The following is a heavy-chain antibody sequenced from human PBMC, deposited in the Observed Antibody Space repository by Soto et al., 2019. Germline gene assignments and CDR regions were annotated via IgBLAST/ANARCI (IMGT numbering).Heavy chain of an antibody. CDR1: GYTFTSYA. Sequence: ASVKVSCKASGYTFTSYAMHWVRQAPGQRLEWMGWINAGNGNTKYSQKFQGRVTITRDTSASTAYMELSSLRSEDTAVYYCARDVEAAAGTSYFDYWGQGTLVTVSS. CDR2: INAGNGNT. D-gene: IGHD6-13*01. V-gene: IGHV1-3*01. CDR3: ARDVEAAAGTSYFDY. J-gene: IGHJ4*02.